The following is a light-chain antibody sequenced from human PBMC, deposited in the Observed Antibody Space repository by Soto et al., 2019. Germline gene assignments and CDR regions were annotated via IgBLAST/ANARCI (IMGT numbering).Light chain of an antibody. CDR3: CSYAGTSIYV. V-gene: IGLV2-23*02. Sequence: QSDLTXPASVSGSPGQSITICCPGGSGDGGGYNLGSWCERHPGKAPKLMIYEVSKRPSGVSNRFSGSKSGNTASLTISGLRAEDAANYYSCSYAGTSIYVFGTGRKV. CDR2: EVS. CDR1: SGDGGGYNL. J-gene: IGLJ1*01.